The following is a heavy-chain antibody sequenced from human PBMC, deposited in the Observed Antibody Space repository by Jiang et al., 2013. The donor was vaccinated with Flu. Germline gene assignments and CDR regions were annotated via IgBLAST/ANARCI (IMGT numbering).Heavy chain of an antibody. CDR1: GFTVSSNY. Sequence: QLLESGGGLIQPGGSLRLSCAASGFTVSSNYMSWVRQAPGKGLEWVSVIYSGGSTYYADSVKGRFTISRDNSKNTLYLQMNSLRAEDTAVYYCAREGRYCSGGSCYLSDYWGQGTLVTVSS. D-gene: IGHD2-15*01. CDR2: IYSGGST. J-gene: IGHJ4*02. CDR3: AREGRYCSGGSCYLSDY. V-gene: IGHV3-53*01.